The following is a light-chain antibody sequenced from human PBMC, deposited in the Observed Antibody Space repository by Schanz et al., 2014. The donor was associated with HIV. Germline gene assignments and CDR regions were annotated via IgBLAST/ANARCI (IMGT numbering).Light chain of an antibody. Sequence: QLTQSPSYLSASVGDRVTISCRSSLYIGTALSWYKHSPGKAPQLLIYDAVTLQPGVPPRFSGRGSGTEFTLTISTLLPEDFGTYYCQQSRSFSSISFGQGTRLDLK. CDR3: QQSRSFSSIS. V-gene: IGKV1-39*01. CDR1: LYIGTA. CDR2: DAV. J-gene: IGKJ5*01.